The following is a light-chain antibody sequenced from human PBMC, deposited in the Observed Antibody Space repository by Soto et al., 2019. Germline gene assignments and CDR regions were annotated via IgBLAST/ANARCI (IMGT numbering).Light chain of an antibody. J-gene: IGKJ4*01. Sequence: DIQMTQAPSTLSASVGDRVTITCRASQSISSSLAWYQRKPGKAPKLLIYKASSLESGVPSRFSGSGSGTEFTLTISSLQPDDFATYYCQQYNSYPLTFGGGTKVEIK. CDR3: QQYNSYPLT. CDR1: QSISSS. CDR2: KAS. V-gene: IGKV1-5*03.